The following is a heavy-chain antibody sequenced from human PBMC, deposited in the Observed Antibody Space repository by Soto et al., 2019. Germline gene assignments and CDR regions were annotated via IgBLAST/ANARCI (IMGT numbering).Heavy chain of an antibody. D-gene: IGHD5-12*01. Sequence: QVQLAQSGAEVKKPGSSVKVSCKASGGTFSTSTFTWVRQAPGQGLEWMGRTIPILDVADYAQDFQGRVTITADKSTSTAYMELTSLTSKDTAVYYCARDSPIGSTYSGYDAIDSWGQGTLVTVSS. CDR2: TIPILDVA. CDR1: GGTFSTST. J-gene: IGHJ4*02. V-gene: IGHV1-69*08. CDR3: ARDSPIGSTYSGYDAIDS.